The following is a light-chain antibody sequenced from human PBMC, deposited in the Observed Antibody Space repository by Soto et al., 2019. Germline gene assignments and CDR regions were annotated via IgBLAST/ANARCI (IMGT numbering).Light chain of an antibody. CDR2: GAS. CDR1: QSVSSN. J-gene: IGKJ5*01. CDR3: QQYNNLPPIT. Sequence: EIVMALSPAAVSVTPEERATLSCRASQSVSSNLAWYQQKPGQAPRLLIYGASTRATGIPARFSGSGSGTEFTLTISSLQSEDFAVYYCQQYNNLPPITFGQGTRPEVK. V-gene: IGKV3-15*01.